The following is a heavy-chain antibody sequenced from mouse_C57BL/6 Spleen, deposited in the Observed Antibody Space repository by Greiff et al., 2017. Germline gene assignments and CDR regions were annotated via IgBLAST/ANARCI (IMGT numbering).Heavy chain of an antibody. CDR2: INPNNGGT. Sequence: EVQLQQSGPELVKPGASVKIPCKASGYTFTDYNMDWVKQSHGKSLEWIGDINPNNGGTIYNQKFKGKATLTVDKSSSTAYMELRSLTSEDTAVYYCARAQFITTVVAPFDDWGQGTTLTVSS. J-gene: IGHJ2*01. CDR1: GYTFTDYN. V-gene: IGHV1-18*01. D-gene: IGHD1-1*01. CDR3: ARAQFITTVVAPFDD.